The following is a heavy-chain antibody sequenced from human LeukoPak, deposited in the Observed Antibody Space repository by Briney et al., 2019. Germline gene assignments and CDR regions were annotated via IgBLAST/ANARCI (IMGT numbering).Heavy chain of an antibody. J-gene: IGHJ4*02. V-gene: IGHV1-69*13. CDR3: ARDLGDYVWGSYRQGDVDY. D-gene: IGHD3-16*02. Sequence: SVKVSCKASGGTFSSYAISWVRQAPGQGLEWMGGIIPIFGTANNAQKFQGRVTITADESTSTAYMELSSLRSEDTAVYYCARDLGDYVWGSYRQGDVDYWGQGTLVTVSS. CDR2: IIPIFGTA. CDR1: GGTFSSYA.